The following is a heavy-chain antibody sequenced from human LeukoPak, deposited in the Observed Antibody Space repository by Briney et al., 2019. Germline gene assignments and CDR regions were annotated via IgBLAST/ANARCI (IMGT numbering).Heavy chain of an antibody. V-gene: IGHV1-3*04. CDR1: GYFFTSYP. J-gene: IGHJ4*02. CDR3: ARVWRTSPYYFDY. D-gene: IGHD1-1*01. Sequence: GASVKVSCKASGYFFTSYPIHWVRQAPGQRLEWMGWINTGNGNTKYSQRFEGRVTVTTDTSAAAAYMELSSLRSEDTAVYYCARVWRTSPYYFDYWGQGTLVTVSS. CDR2: INTGNGNT.